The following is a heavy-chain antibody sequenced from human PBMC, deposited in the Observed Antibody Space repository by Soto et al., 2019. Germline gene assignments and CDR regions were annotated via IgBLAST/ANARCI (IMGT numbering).Heavy chain of an antibody. CDR2: IIPIFGTA. V-gene: IGHV1-69*06. J-gene: IGHJ4*02. CDR1: AGTFSSYA. D-gene: IGHD2-2*02. CDR3: ARGPRYCSSTSCYTGDY. Sequence: QVQLVQSGAEVKKPGSSVKVSCKASAGTFSSYAISWVRQAPGQGLEWMGGIIPIFGTANYAQKFQGRVTITADKSTSTAYMELSSLRSEDTAVYYCARGPRYCSSTSCYTGDYWGQGTLVTVSS.